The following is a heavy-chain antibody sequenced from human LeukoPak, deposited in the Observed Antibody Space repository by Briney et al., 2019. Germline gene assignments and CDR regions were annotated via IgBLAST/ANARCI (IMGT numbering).Heavy chain of an antibody. J-gene: IGHJ4*02. V-gene: IGHV3-7*03. CDR1: GFAFSNYW. CDR3: AKDLNYGFDY. CDR2: INRDGSER. D-gene: IGHD4-11*01. Sequence: GGSLRLSCAASGFAFSNYWMTWVRQAPGKGLEWVANINRDGSERYYVDSVKGRFTISRDDAKSSLYLQMNSLRAEDTAVYYCAKDLNYGFDYWGQGTLVTVSS.